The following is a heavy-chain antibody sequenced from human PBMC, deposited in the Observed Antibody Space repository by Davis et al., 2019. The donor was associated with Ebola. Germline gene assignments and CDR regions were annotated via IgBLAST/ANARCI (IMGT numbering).Heavy chain of an antibody. J-gene: IGHJ6*02. CDR3: ASRRLTVAQGATPIYRHGMDV. Sequence: MPSETLSPTCNVYGGSFSDYYWNWIRQAPERGLEWIGEINQSGVVHYNPSLKARVTISLDTSKGRLSLKMTSMAAADTAVYFCASRRLTVAQGATPIYRHGMDVWGQGTTVLVSS. V-gene: IGHV4-34*01. D-gene: IGHD1-26*01. CDR1: GGSFSDYY. CDR2: INQSGVV.